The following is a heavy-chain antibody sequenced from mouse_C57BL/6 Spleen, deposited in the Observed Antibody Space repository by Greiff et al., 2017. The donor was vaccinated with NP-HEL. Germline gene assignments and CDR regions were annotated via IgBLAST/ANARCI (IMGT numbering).Heavy chain of an antibody. CDR3: ARRDYYGTSSEDY. Sequence: QVQLQQPGAELVKPGASVKLSCKASGYTFTSYWMHWVKQRPGQGLEWIGMIHPNSGSTNYNEKFKGKATFTADTSSNTAYMQLSSLTTEDSAIYYCARRDYYGTSSEDYWGQGTTLTVSS. V-gene: IGHV1-64*01. CDR2: IHPNSGST. CDR1: GYTFTSYW. J-gene: IGHJ2*01. D-gene: IGHD1-1*01.